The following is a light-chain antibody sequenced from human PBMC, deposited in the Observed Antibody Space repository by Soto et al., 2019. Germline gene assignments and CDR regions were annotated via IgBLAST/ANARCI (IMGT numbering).Light chain of an antibody. CDR1: SSNIGRNT. J-gene: IGLJ1*01. CDR2: SNN. Sequence: QSALTQPPSTSGTHGQSVTISCSGSSSNIGRNTVNWYQQLPGTAPKLLIYSNNQRPSGVPDRFSGSKSGTSASLAISGLQSEDEAEYYCAAWDGSVPGSFVFGTGTKVTVL. CDR3: AAWDGSVPGSFV. V-gene: IGLV1-44*01.